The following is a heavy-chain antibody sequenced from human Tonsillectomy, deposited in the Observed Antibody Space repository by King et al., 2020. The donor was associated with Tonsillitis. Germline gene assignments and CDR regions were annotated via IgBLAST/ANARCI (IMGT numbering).Heavy chain of an antibody. V-gene: IGHV3-23*04. CDR2: ISGSGRNT. J-gene: IGHJ5*02. CDR1: GFTFDNYA. D-gene: IGHD6-19*01. CDR3: AKDPEQWLAQNWFDP. Sequence: QLVQSGGGLVQPGGSLRLSCAASGFTFDNYAMSWVRQAPGKGLEWVSAISGSGRNTYYAASVKGRFTISRDNSKNTLYLQMNSLRADDTAAYYCAKDPEQWLAQNWFDPWGQGTLVTVSS.